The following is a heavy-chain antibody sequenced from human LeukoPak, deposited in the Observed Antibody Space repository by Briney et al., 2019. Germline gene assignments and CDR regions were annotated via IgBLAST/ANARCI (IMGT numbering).Heavy chain of an antibody. CDR2: INPNSGGT. V-gene: IGHV1-2*02. D-gene: IGHD2-2*01. CDR1: GYTFTAYY. J-gene: IGHJ4*02. Sequence: GASVKVSCRASGYTFTAYYMHWVRQAPGQGLEWMGWINPNSGGTNYAQKFQGRVTMTRDTSISTAYMELSRLRSDDTAVYYCARDPSRSSTGCPDYWGQGTLVTVSS. CDR3: ARDPSRSSTGCPDY.